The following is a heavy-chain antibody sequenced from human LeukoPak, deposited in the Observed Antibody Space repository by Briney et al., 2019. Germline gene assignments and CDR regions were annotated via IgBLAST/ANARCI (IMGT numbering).Heavy chain of an antibody. CDR1: GFTFSSYG. D-gene: IGHD7-27*01. Sequence: GRSLRLSCAASGFTFSSYGMHWVRQAPGKGLEWVAVISYDGSNKYYADSVKGRFTISRDNSKNTLYLQMNSLRAEDTAVYYCARDQYRRLTGDGDAFDIWGQGTMVTVSS. V-gene: IGHV3-30*03. CDR2: ISYDGSNK. CDR3: ARDQYRRLTGDGDAFDI. J-gene: IGHJ3*02.